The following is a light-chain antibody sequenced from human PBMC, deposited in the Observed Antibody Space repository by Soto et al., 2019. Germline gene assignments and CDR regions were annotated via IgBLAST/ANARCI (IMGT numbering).Light chain of an antibody. J-gene: IGKJ1*01. CDR3: QHYNSYSEA. CDR2: KAS. CDR1: QTISSW. V-gene: IGKV1-5*03. Sequence: DIQMTQSPSTLSGSVGDRVTITCRASQTISSWLAWYQQKPGKAPKLLIYKASTLKSGVPSRFSGSRSGTEFTLTISSLQPDDFAPYYCQHYNSYSEAFGQGTKVELK.